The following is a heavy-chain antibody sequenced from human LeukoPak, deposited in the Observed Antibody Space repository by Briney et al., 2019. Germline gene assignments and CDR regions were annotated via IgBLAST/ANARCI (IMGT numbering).Heavy chain of an antibody. Sequence: SSETLSLTCTVSGGSISSSSYYWGWIRQPPGKGLEWIGSIYYSGSTYYNPSLKSRVTISVDTSKNQFSLKLSSVTAADTAVYYCARAGGVFFDWLKKGENWFDPWGQGTLVTVSS. V-gene: IGHV4-39*07. CDR3: ARAGGVFFDWLKKGENWFDP. CDR1: GGSISSSSYY. D-gene: IGHD3-9*01. J-gene: IGHJ5*02. CDR2: IYYSGST.